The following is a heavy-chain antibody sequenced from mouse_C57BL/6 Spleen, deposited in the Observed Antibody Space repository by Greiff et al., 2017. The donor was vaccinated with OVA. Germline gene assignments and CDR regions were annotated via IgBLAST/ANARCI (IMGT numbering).Heavy chain of an antibody. CDR3: ARGPYYGSSYYYAMDY. J-gene: IGHJ4*01. Sequence: VQLKQSGPGLVQPSQSLSITCTVSGFSLTSYGVHWVRQSPGKGLEWLGVIWSGGSTDYNAAFISRLSISKDNSKSQVFFKMNSLQADDTAIYYCARGPYYGSSYYYAMDYWGQGTSVTVSS. V-gene: IGHV2-2*01. CDR2: IWSGGST. CDR1: GFSLTSYG. D-gene: IGHD1-1*01.